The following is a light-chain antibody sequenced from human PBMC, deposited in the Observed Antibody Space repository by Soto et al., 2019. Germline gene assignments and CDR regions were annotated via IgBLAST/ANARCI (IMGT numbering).Light chain of an antibody. CDR2: AAS. Sequence: DIQMTQSPSSLSASVGDRVTITCRASQSISSFLNWYQQKPGKAPKLLISAASSLRSGVSSRFSGSGSGTDFTLTINSLQPEDFATYYCQQSDSTPITFGQGTRLDIK. CDR1: QSISSF. J-gene: IGKJ5*01. V-gene: IGKV1-39*01. CDR3: QQSDSTPIT.